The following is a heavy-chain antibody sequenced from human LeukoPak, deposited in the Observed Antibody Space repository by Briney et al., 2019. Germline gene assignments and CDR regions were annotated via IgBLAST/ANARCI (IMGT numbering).Heavy chain of an antibody. CDR2: IIPIFGTA. D-gene: IGHD3-10*01. J-gene: IGHJ4*02. V-gene: IGHV1-69*13. CDR1: GGTFSSYA. CDR3: ASGKNWFFDY. Sequence: ASVKVSCKASGGTFSSYAISWVRQAPGQGLEWIGGIIPIFGTANYAQKFQGRVTITADESTSTAYMELSSLRSEDTAVYYCASGKNWFFDYWGQGTLVTVSS.